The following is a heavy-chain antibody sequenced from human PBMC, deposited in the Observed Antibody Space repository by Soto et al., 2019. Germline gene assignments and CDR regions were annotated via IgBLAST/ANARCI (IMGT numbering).Heavy chain of an antibody. J-gene: IGHJ4*02. CDR3: TMGGDGAGWEVLLDS. Sequence: QVQLVQSGAEVKKPGATVKLSCKASGYTFTSSHMHWVRQVPGQGLEWMGVIDCRGGTTSYTQKSKGRATMITHASPSPVYRYRDRLRSEDTAVYYCTMGGDGAGWEVLLDSWGQGTLVTVPS. V-gene: IGHV1-46*03. CDR2: IDCRGGTT. CDR1: GYTFTSSH. D-gene: IGHD1-26*01.